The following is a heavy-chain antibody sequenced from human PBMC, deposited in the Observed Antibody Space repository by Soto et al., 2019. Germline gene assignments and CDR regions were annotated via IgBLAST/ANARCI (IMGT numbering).Heavy chain of an antibody. J-gene: IGHJ6*02. CDR1: GGSISSSNW. Sequence: SETLSLTCAVSGGSISSSNWWSWVRQPPGKGLEWIGEIYHSGSTNYNPSLKSRVTISVDKSKNQFSLKLSSVTAADTAVYYCARDGGSVAVAGAEKPYYYYYGMDVWGQGTTVTVSS. CDR3: ARDGGSVAVAGAEKPYYYYYGMDV. D-gene: IGHD6-19*01. CDR2: IYHSGST. V-gene: IGHV4-4*02.